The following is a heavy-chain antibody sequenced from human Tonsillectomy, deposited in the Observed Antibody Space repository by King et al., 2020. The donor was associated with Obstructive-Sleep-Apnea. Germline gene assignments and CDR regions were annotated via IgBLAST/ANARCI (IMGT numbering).Heavy chain of an antibody. CDR3: AKGYDLVSYYSGMDV. D-gene: IGHD3-3*01. V-gene: IGHV3-30*18. Sequence: VQLVESGGGAVQPGRSLRLSCEGSGFTFSRYGMHWVRQAPGKGLEWVAVISKDGSKKYYKDSVKGRFTISRDNSKNTLYLQMNSLRAEDTAVYYCAKGYDLVSYYSGMDVWGQGTTVTVSS. CDR2: ISKDGSKK. J-gene: IGHJ6*02. CDR1: GFTFSRYG.